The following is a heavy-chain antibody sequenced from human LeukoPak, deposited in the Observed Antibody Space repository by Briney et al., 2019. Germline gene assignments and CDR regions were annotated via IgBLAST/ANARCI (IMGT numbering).Heavy chain of an antibody. J-gene: IGHJ5*02. D-gene: IGHD2-2*01. CDR2: IYYSGST. CDR3: ARGVVVVPAAKRANSFDP. CDR1: GGSISSSSYY. V-gene: IGHV4-39*01. Sequence: SETLCLTCTVSGGSISSSSYYWGWIRQPPGKGLEWIGSIYYSGSTYYNPALKSRVTISVDTSKNQFSLKLTSVTAADTDVYYCARGVVVVPAAKRANSFDPWGQGTLVTVSS.